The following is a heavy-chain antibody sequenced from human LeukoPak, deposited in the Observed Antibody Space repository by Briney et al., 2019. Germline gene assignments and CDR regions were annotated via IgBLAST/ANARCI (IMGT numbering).Heavy chain of an antibody. CDR2: IKQDGSEK. V-gene: IGHV3-7*01. D-gene: IGHD4-23*01. J-gene: IGHJ6*03. CDR1: GFTFSSYW. Sequence: GGSLRLSCAASGFTFSSYWMSWVRQAPGKGLEWVANIKQDGSEKYYVDSVKGRFTISRDNAKNSLYLQMNSLRAEDTAAYYCARESGLTTVVTGIYYYYYMDVWGKGTTVTISS. CDR3: ARESGLTTVVTGIYYYYYMDV.